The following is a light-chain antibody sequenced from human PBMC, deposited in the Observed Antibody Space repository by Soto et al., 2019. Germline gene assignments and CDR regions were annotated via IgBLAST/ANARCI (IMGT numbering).Light chain of an antibody. Sequence: DIQMTQSPSSLSASVGNRVTITFRASQSISTYLNWYQKKPGKAPNLLIYDASRLQSGVPSRFSGSGGGTEFTLTISSLQPDDFATYYCQQYHRYWTFGQGTKVDIK. V-gene: IGKV1-39*01. J-gene: IGKJ1*01. CDR3: QQYHRYWT. CDR2: DAS. CDR1: QSISTY.